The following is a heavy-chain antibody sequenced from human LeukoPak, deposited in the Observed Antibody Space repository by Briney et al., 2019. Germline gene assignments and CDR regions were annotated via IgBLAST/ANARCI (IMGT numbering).Heavy chain of an antibody. Sequence: SGGSLRLSCAASGFTFSSYCMSWVRQAPGKGLEWVANIKQDGSEKYYVGSVKGRFTISRDNAKKSLYLQMSSLRVEDTAVYYCAREVRGVIGPADYWGQGTLVTVSS. J-gene: IGHJ4*02. D-gene: IGHD3-10*01. V-gene: IGHV3-7*01. CDR2: IKQDGSEK. CDR1: GFTFSSYC. CDR3: AREVRGVIGPADY.